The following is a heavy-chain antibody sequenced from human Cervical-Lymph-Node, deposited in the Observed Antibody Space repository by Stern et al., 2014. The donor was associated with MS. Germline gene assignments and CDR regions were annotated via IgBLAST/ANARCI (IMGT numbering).Heavy chain of an antibody. D-gene: IGHD6-13*01. CDR3: ARIPPGYSVAWDWYFDL. Sequence: QVTLRESGPVLVKPTETLTLTCTVSGFSLSNARMGVSWIRQPPGKALEWLAHIFSNDEKSYSTSLKSRLTISKDTSKSQVVLTMTNMDPVDTATYYWARIPPGYSVAWDWYFDLWGRGTLVTVSS. CDR2: IFSNDEK. CDR1: GFSLSNARMG. J-gene: IGHJ2*01. V-gene: IGHV2-26*01.